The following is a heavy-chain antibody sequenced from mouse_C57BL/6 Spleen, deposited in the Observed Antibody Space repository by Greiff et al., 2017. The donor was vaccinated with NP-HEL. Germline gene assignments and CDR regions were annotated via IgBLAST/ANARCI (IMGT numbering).Heavy chain of an antibody. CDR2: ISSGSSTI. CDR3: ARDWDVYFDY. Sequence: VQLQQSGGGLVKPGGSLKLSCAASGFTFSDYGMHWVRQAPEKGLEWVAYISSGSSTIYYADTVKGRFTISRDNAKNTLFLQMTSLRSEDTAMYYCARDWDVYFDYWGQGTTLTVSS. V-gene: IGHV5-17*01. D-gene: IGHD4-1*01. CDR1: GFTFSDYG. J-gene: IGHJ2*01.